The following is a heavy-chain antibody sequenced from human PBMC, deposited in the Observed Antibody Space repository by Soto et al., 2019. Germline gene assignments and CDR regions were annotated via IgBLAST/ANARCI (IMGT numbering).Heavy chain of an antibody. CDR1: GASVSSGSHY. Sequence: QVQLQESGPGLVKPSETLSLTCTVSGASVSSGSHYWTWNRQPPWKGLEWIGYISSSVGTNYSASLKGRDTISLDTSKNQFSLILSSVTAADTAVYYWARDRGQSGMDVWGKGTTVTVSS. CDR3: ARDRGQSGMDV. V-gene: IGHV4-61*01. CDR2: ISSSVGT. D-gene: IGHD3-10*01. J-gene: IGHJ6*04.